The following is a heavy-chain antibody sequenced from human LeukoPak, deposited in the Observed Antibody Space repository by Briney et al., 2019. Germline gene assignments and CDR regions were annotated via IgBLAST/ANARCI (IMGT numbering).Heavy chain of an antibody. CDR2: IHHSGST. Sequence: SETLSLTCAVYGGFFSGYYWSWIRQPPGKGLEWIGEIHHSGSTNYNPTLKSRVTISVDTSKHQFSLKLSSVTAADTAVYYCARDLAYYDILEDWFDPWGQGTLVTVSS. CDR1: GGFFSGYY. CDR3: ARDLAYYDILEDWFDP. D-gene: IGHD3-9*01. V-gene: IGHV4-34*01. J-gene: IGHJ5*02.